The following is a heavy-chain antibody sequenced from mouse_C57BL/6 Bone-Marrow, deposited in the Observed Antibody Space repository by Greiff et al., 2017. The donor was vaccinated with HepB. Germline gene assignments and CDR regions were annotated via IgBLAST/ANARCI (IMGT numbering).Heavy chain of an antibody. J-gene: IGHJ2*01. CDR2: IRLKSDNYAT. Sequence: EVQVVESGGGLVQPGGSMKLSCVASGFTFSNYWMNWVRQSPEKGLEWVAQIRLKSDNYATHYAESVKGRFTISRDDSKSRDYLQMKKLRAEETGIDYSTAYRAYYDDWGKGTTLTGSS. D-gene: IGHD2-14*01. CDR1: GFTFSNYW. V-gene: IGHV6-3*01. CDR3: TAYRAYYDD.